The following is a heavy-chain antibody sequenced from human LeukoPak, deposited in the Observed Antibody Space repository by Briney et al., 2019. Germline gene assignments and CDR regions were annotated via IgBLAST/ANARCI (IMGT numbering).Heavy chain of an antibody. J-gene: IGHJ3*02. CDR1: GGSISSYY. D-gene: IGHD2-15*01. CDR3: ARRVVGGQGYAFDI. Sequence: SETLSLTCTVSGGSISSYYWSWIRQPPGKGLEWIGYMYYSGSTNYNPSLKSRVTISVDTSKNQFSLKLSSVTAADTAVYYCARRVVGGQGYAFDIWGQGTMVTVSS. V-gene: IGHV4-59*08. CDR2: MYYSGST.